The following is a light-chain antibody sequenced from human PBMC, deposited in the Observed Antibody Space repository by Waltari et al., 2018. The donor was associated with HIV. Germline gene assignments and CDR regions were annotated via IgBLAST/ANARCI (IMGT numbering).Light chain of an antibody. V-gene: IGLV3-19*01. CDR1: SLRRYS. CDR3: DSRDTNDKHHV. J-gene: IGLJ1*01. Sequence: SSDLTQDPAVSVALGQTVRITYQGDSLRRYSANWYQQKPGQAPVVVMYGKDNRPSGIPDRFSGSSSGNTGSLTITGAQAEDEAVYYCDSRDTNDKHHVFGTGTKVTV. CDR2: GKD.